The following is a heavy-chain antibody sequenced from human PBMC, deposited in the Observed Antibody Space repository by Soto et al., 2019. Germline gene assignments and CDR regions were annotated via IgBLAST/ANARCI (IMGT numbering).Heavy chain of an antibody. D-gene: IGHD2-15*01. CDR1: CGPISSGDYY. J-gene: IGHJ4*02. CDR3: ARGIHGGNRYYFDY. Sequence: SENLSLTCTVSCGPISSGDYYWSLIRQPPGKGLEWIGYIYYSGSTYYNPSLKSRVTISVDTSKNQFSLKLSSVTAADTAVYYCARGIHGGNRYYFDYWGQGTLVTSPQ. CDR2: IYYSGST. V-gene: IGHV4-30-4*01.